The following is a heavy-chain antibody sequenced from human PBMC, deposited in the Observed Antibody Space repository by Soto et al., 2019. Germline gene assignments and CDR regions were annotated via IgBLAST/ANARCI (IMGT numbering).Heavy chain of an antibody. Sequence: QVQLVESGGGVVQPGRSLRLSCAASGFTLGSFAMHWVRQAPGKGLEWVALMSADGSREFYTDSVKGRFTISRDSSKTTLYLQMTSLRPEDTAVYYCAKGGLDFTNCECGTSFFFDYWGQGTRVSVSA. J-gene: IGHJ4*02. CDR1: GFTLGSFA. CDR3: AKGGLDFTNCECGTSFFFDY. CDR2: MSADGSRE. V-gene: IGHV3-30*18. D-gene: IGHD2-15*01.